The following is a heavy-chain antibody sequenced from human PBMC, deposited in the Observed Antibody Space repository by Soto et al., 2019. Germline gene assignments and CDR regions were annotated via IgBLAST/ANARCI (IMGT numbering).Heavy chain of an antibody. V-gene: IGHV1-69*13. Sequence: GPSVKVSCKASVGTFSSYAISWVRQAPGQGLEWMGGIIPIFGTANYAQKFQGRVTITADESTSTAYMELSSLRSEDTAVYYCARVPWNRAVVPAATRYYYYGIDVWGQGTTVTVSS. CDR2: IIPIFGTA. CDR3: ARVPWNRAVVPAATRYYYYGIDV. J-gene: IGHJ6*02. CDR1: VGTFSSYA. D-gene: IGHD2-2*01.